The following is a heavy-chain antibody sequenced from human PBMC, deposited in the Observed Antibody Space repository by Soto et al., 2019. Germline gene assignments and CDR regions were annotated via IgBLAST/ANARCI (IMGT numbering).Heavy chain of an antibody. V-gene: IGHV3-11*01. Sequence: QVQLVESGGGLVKPGGSLRLSCAASGFTFSDYYMSWIRQAPGKGLEWVSYISSSGSTIYYADSVKGRFTISRDNAKNSLYPQMNSVRAEDTAVDYCAREGYCISTGCHNYYYYGMDVWGQGTTVTVSS. CDR3: AREGYCISTGCHNYYYYGMDV. D-gene: IGHD2-2*01. CDR2: ISSSGSTI. J-gene: IGHJ6*02. CDR1: GFTFSDYY.